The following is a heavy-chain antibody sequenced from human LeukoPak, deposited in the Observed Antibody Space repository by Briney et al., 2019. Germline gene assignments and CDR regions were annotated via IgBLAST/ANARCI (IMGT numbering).Heavy chain of an antibody. CDR1: GGSFSGYF. CDR3: AKTLSSDWSPFDY. J-gene: IGHJ4*02. V-gene: IGHV4-34*01. CDR2: INHSGRT. D-gene: IGHD6-13*01. Sequence: SKTLSLTCAVYGGSFSGYFWSWIRQPPGKGLEWIGEINHSGRTNYNPSLKSRVTISVDTSKNQFSLKLTSVTAADTAVYYCAKTLSSDWSPFDYWGRGTLVTVSS.